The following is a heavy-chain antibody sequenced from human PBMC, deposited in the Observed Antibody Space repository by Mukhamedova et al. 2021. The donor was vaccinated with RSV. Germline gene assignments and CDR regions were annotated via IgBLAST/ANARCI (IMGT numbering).Heavy chain of an antibody. J-gene: IGHJ6*02. D-gene: IGHD6-6*01. CDR3: AREKISFVPPWNNGMDV. Sequence: AEYIGGRFTISRDNAKNSLYLQMNSLRAEDTAVYYCAREKISFVPPWNNGMDVWGQGTTVTVSS. V-gene: IGHV3-48*03.